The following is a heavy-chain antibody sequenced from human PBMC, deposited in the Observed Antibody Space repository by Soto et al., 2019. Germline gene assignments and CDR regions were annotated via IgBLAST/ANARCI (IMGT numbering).Heavy chain of an antibody. Sequence: ASVKVSCKASGYTFTSYGISWVRRAPGQGLEWMGWISAYNGNTNYAQKLQGRVTMTTDTSTSTAYMELRSLRSDDTAVYYCARVVDDFWSGRGFDYWGQGTLVTVSS. CDR3: ARVVDDFWSGRGFDY. V-gene: IGHV1-18*01. CDR1: GYTFTSYG. CDR2: ISAYNGNT. J-gene: IGHJ4*02. D-gene: IGHD3-3*01.